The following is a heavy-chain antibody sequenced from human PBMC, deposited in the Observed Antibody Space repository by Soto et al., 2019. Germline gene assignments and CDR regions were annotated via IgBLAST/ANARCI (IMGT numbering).Heavy chain of an antibody. D-gene: IGHD5-18*01. J-gene: IGHJ4*02. CDR3: AKGGRGYRGEFDY. CDR1: GFTFSSYG. V-gene: IGHV3-30*18. CDR2: ISYDGSNK. Sequence: QVQLVESGGGVVQPGRSLRLSCAASGFTFSSYGMHWVRQAPGKGLEWVAAISYDGSNKYYADSVKGRFTISRDNSKNTLYLQMNSLRAEDTAVYYCAKGGRGYRGEFDYWGQGTLVTVSS.